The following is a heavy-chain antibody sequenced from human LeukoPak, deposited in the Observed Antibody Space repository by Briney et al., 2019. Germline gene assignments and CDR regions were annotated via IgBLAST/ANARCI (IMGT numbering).Heavy chain of an antibody. CDR3: ARRAGAYSHPYDY. CDR2: IYSDNT. D-gene: IGHD4/OR15-4a*01. J-gene: IGHJ4*02. V-gene: IGHV3-53*01. Sequence: GGSLRLSCTVSGFTVSSNSMSRVRQAPGKGLEWVSFIYSDNTHYSDSVKGRFTISRDNSKNTLYLQMNSLRAEDTAVYYCARRAGAYSHPYDYWGQGTLVTVSS. CDR1: GFTVSSNS.